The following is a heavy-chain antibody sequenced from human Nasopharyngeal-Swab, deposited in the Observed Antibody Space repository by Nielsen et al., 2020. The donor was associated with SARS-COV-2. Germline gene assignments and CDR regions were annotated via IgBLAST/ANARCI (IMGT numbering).Heavy chain of an antibody. V-gene: IGHV3-23*01. J-gene: IGHJ5*02. CDR3: AKKYGPRGWYVVLDP. D-gene: IGHD6-19*01. CDR1: GLGFSAFA. Sequence: GQSLKITCADSGLGFSAFAMSWVRQAPGKGLEWVSAAGGNDGSTFYADSVRGRFTISRDNSKNTLYLQMNSLRAEDTALYYCAKKYGPRGWYVVLDPWGQGTQVTVSS. CDR2: AGGNDGST.